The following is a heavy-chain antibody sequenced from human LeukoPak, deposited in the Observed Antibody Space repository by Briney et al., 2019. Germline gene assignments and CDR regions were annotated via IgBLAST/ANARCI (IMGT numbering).Heavy chain of an antibody. Sequence: SETLSLTCTVSGGSISGSSYYWAWIRQPPGKGLEWIGSGFYSGSTYYNPSLKSRVTISVDTSKNQFSLKLSSVTAADTAVYYCARHIVAGNSFDHWGQGTLVTVSS. V-gene: IGHV4-39*01. CDR3: ARHIVAGNSFDH. D-gene: IGHD4-23*01. CDR1: GGSISGSSYY. J-gene: IGHJ5*02. CDR2: GFYSGST.